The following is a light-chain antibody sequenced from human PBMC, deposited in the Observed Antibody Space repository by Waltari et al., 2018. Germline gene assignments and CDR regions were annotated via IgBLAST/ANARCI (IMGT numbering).Light chain of an antibody. CDR2: DAS. CDR1: ENVKDL. Sequence: EVLLTHSPGTLSLSPGDRAILSCRASENVKDLLAWYQQKPGQAPRLLIYDASTRATGIPDRCSGSGSGTDFTLTISRLEAGDFALYYCQQYRMTPVTFGRGTKVEIK. CDR3: QQYRMTPVT. J-gene: IGKJ2*01. V-gene: IGKV3-20*01.